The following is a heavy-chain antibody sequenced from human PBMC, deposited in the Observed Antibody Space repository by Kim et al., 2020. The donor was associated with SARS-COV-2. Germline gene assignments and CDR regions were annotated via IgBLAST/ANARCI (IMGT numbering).Heavy chain of an antibody. D-gene: IGHD1-26*01. Sequence: SVNVSCKASGGTFSSYAISWVRQAPGQGLEWMGGIIPIFGTANYAQKFQGRATINADEPTSTAYMELSSQRAEDTAVSYCAREVTGFCGQIACDWRQGT. V-gene: IGHV1-69*13. CDR3: AREVTGFCGQIACD. CDR1: GGTFSSYA. J-gene: IGHJ4*02. CDR2: IIPIFGTA.